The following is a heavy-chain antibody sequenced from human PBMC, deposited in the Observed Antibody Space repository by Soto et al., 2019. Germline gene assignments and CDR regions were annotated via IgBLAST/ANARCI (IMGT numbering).Heavy chain of an antibody. D-gene: IGHD3-3*01. J-gene: IGHJ6*02. Sequence: ASVKVSCKASGGTFSSYAISWVRQAPGQGLEWMGGIIPIFGTANYAQKFQGRVTITADKSTSTAYMELSSLRSEDTAVYYCASLLPVGYDFWSGYYPPYYYYGMAVWGQGTTVTVSS. CDR1: GGTFSSYA. CDR3: ASLLPVGYDFWSGYYPPYYYYGMAV. V-gene: IGHV1-69*06. CDR2: IIPIFGTA.